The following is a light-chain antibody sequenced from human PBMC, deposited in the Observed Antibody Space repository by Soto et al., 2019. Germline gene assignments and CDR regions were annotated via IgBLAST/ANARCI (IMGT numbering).Light chain of an antibody. Sequence: QSALTQPASVSGSPGQSITISCTGTSSDVGGYNYVSWYQQHPGIAPKLLIYGVTNRPSGVSTRFSGSKSGNTASRTISGLQADDGADYHCSSYTSASTLLYLFGTGTKLTVL. CDR3: SSYTSASTLLYL. CDR2: GVT. V-gene: IGLV2-14*01. CDR1: SSDVGGYNY. J-gene: IGLJ1*01.